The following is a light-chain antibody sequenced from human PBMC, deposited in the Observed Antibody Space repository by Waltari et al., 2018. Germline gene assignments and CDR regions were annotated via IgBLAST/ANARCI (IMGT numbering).Light chain of an antibody. CDR1: QSVGSSS. CDR3: QQHGTLPAT. V-gene: IGKV3-20*01. CDR2: RAS. J-gene: IGKJ1*01. Sequence: EIVLTQSPGPASLSPGERVTLSCRASQSVGSSSLAWYHQNPGQAPRLVIYRASRRATGIPDRFSGSGSGTDFSLTISRLEPEDFAVYYCQQHGTLPATFGQGTKVEIK.